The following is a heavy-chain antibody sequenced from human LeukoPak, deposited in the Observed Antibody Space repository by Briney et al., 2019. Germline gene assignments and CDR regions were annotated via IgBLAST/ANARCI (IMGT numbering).Heavy chain of an antibody. Sequence: PSETLSLTCTVSGASLTNPTYYQWSWIRQAPGKGLELIGSLYATESPKINPSLRSRVTLPLDTSKNQFSLKLRSVTAEDSAVYYCARFKSGGWSYFDSWGQGTPVTVSS. D-gene: IGHD4-23*01. CDR2: LYATESP. V-gene: IGHV4-61*01. CDR1: GASLTNPTYY. J-gene: IGHJ4*02. CDR3: ARFKSGGWSYFDS.